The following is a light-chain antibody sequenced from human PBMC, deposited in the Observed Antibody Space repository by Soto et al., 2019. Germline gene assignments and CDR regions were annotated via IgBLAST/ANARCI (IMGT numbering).Light chain of an antibody. Sequence: ALTQPASVSGSPGQSITISCTGTTSDVGGYSFVSWYQLHPGKAPKLMIYEVSNRPSGVSNRFSGSKSGNTASLTISGLQAEDESDYYCSSYTTSGTRVFGTGTKLTVL. CDR3: SSYTTSGTRV. V-gene: IGLV2-14*01. J-gene: IGLJ1*01. CDR2: EVS. CDR1: TSDVGGYSF.